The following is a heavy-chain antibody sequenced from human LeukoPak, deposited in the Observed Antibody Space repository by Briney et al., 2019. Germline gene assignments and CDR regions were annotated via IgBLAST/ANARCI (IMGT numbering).Heavy chain of an antibody. J-gene: IGHJ4*02. Sequence: GGSLRLSCAASGFSVSSSYMSWVRQAPGKGLEWVSAIYSGGNTYYADSVKGRFTTSRDNSKNTLYLQMNSLRAGDTAVYYCARWTSSSMTTNPLFGYWGQGTLVTVSS. CDR3: ARWTSSSMTTNPLFGY. D-gene: IGHD3-10*02. V-gene: IGHV3-66*01. CDR2: IYSGGNT. CDR1: GFSVSSSY.